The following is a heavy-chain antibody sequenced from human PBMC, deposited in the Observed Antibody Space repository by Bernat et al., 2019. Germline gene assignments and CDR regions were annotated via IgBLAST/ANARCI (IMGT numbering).Heavy chain of an antibody. D-gene: IGHD2-15*01. CDR1: GYTLTSYG. CDR3: ARGPGYCSGGSCYPSGY. CDR2: ISAYNGNT. V-gene: IGHV1-18*01. Sequence: QVQLVQSGAEVKKPGASVKVSCKASGYTLTSYGISWVRQASGQGPEWMGWISAYNGNTNYAQKLQGRVTMTTDTSTSTASMELSSLRSDDTAVYYCARGPGYCSGGSCYPSGYWGQGTLVTVSS. J-gene: IGHJ4*02.